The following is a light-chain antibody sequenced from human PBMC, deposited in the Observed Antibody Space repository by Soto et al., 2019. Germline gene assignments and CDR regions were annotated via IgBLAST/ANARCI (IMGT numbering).Light chain of an antibody. J-gene: IGKJ4*01. CDR2: EAS. Sequence: DIQMTQSPSTLSASVGDRVTITCRASQSIRSRLAWYQQKPGKAPKLLIYEASSLESGVPSRFSGRGSGTEFTLTITSLQPDDSATYYCQQCHSYSHTFGGGTKVDIK. CDR3: QQCHSYSHT. CDR1: QSIRSR. V-gene: IGKV1-5*03.